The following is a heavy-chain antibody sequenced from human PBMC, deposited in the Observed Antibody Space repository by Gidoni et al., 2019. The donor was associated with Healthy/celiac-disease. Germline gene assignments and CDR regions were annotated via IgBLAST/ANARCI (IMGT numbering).Heavy chain of an antibody. CDR2: IYYSGST. D-gene: IGHD2-21*01. V-gene: IGHV4-59*01. CDR3: ARGRDGYYY. J-gene: IGHJ4*02. CDR1: GGSISSYY. Sequence: QVQLQESGPGLVKPSETLSLTCPVSGGSISSYYWSWIRQPPGKGLEWIGYIYYSGSTNYNPSLKSRVTISVDTSKNQFSLKLSSMTAADTAVYYCARGRDGYYYWGQGTLVTVSS.